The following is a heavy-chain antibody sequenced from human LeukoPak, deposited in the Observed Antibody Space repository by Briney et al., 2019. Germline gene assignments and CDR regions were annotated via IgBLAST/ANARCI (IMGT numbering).Heavy chain of an antibody. CDR3: AKSDVDTTHSY. J-gene: IGHJ4*02. V-gene: IGHV3-30*18. CDR2: ISYDGSNK. Sequence: GGSLRLSCAASGFTFSSYGMHWVRQAPGKGLEWVAVISYDGSNKYYADSVKGRFTISRDNSKNTLYLQMNSLRAEDTAVYYCAKSDVDTTHSYWGQGALVTVSS. CDR1: GFTFSSYG. D-gene: IGHD5-18*01.